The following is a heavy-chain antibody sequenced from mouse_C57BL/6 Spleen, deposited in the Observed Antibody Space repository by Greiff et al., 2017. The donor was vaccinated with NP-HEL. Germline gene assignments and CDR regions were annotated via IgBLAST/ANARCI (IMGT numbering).Heavy chain of an antibody. D-gene: IGHD1-1*01. CDR1: GYTFTSYW. CDR3: ARRNYGSSLYAMDY. Sequence: QVQLQQPGAELVKPGASVKLSCKASGYTFTSYWMQWVKQRPGQGLEWIGEIDPSDSYTNYNQKFKGKATLTVDTSSSTAYMQLSSLTSEDSAVYYCARRNYGSSLYAMDYGGQGTSVTVSS. V-gene: IGHV1-50*01. J-gene: IGHJ4*01. CDR2: IDPSDSYT.